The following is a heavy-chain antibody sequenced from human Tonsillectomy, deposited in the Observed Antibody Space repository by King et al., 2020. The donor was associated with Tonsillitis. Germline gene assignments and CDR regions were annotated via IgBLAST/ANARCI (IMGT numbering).Heavy chain of an antibody. D-gene: IGHD6-19*01. V-gene: IGHV1-2*02. Sequence: QLVQSGAEVRKPGASVTVSCKASGYTFTGYYMHWVRQAPGQGLEWMGWINPYSGDTNYAQKFQGRVTMTRDTSITTAYMELSRLTSDDTAVYSCARDRGSSGWFPDYWGQGTLVTVSS. CDR3: ARDRGSSGWFPDY. CDR2: INPYSGDT. J-gene: IGHJ4*02. CDR1: GYTFTGYY.